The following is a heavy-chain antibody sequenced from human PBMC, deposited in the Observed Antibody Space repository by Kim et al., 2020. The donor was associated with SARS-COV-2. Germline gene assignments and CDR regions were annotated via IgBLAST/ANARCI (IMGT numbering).Heavy chain of an antibody. J-gene: IGHJ4*02. D-gene: IGHD6-19*01. Sequence: YAQGFTGRFVFSLDTSVSTAYLQISSLKAEDTAVYYCARGDSGWSSYFDFWGQGTLVTVSS. V-gene: IGHV7-4-1*02. CDR3: ARGDSGWSSYFDF.